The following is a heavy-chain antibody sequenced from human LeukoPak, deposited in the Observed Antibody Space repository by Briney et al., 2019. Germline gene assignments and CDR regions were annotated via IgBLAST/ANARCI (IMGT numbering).Heavy chain of an antibody. Sequence: GGSLRLSCAASGFTFSSYGMHWVRQAPGKGLEWVAVISYDGSNKYYADSVKGRFTISRDNSKNTLYLQMNSLRAEDTAVYYCAKAHPGNSSSWYDYWGQGTLVTVSS. CDR2: ISYDGSNK. V-gene: IGHV3-30*18. D-gene: IGHD6-13*01. CDR3: AKAHPGNSSSWYDY. J-gene: IGHJ4*02. CDR1: GFTFSSYG.